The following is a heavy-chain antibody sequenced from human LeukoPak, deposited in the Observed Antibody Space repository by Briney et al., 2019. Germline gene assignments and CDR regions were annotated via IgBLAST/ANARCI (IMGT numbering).Heavy chain of an antibody. Sequence: ASLKVSCTASGYTFTGYYMHWVRQAPGQGLEWIRWINPNSGGTNYAQKFQGRVTMTRDTSISTAYMELSRLRSDDTAVYYCAREHCSGGSCYHDYWGQGTLVTVSS. V-gene: IGHV1-2*02. J-gene: IGHJ4*02. CDR3: AREHCSGGSCYHDY. CDR2: INPNSGGT. D-gene: IGHD2-15*01. CDR1: GYTFTGYY.